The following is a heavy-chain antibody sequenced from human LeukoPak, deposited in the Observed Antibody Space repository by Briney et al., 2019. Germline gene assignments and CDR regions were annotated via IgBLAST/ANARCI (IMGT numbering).Heavy chain of an antibody. CDR2: IRYDGNSE. J-gene: IGHJ3*02. CDR1: GFTFSTYD. D-gene: IGHD3-16*01. CDR3: AGGYDAFDI. Sequence: GGSLRLSCTASGFTFSTYDMHWVRQAPGKGLQWVTFIRYDGNSESYADSVKGRFIISRDNSKNTLYLQMNSLGAEDTALYYCAGGYDAFDIWGQGTMVTVSS. V-gene: IGHV3-30*02.